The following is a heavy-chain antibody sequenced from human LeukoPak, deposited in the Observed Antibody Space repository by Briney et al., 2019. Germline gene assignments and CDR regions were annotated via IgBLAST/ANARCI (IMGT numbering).Heavy chain of an antibody. J-gene: IGHJ3*02. CDR1: GGSISSYY. V-gene: IGHV4-4*07. Sequence: PSETLSLTCTVSGGSISSYYWSWIRQPAGKGLEWIGRIYTSGSTNYNPSLKSRVTISVDTSKNQFSLKLSSVTAADTAVYYCARGCEWELLFDAFDIWGQGTMVTVSS. CDR3: ARGCEWELLFDAFDI. D-gene: IGHD1-26*01. CDR2: IYTSGST.